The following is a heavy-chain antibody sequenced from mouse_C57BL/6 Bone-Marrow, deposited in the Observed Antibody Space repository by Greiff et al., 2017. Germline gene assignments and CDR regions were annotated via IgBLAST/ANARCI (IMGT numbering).Heavy chain of an antibody. V-gene: IGHV8-12*01. CDR2: IYWDDDK. D-gene: IGHD2-3*01. CDR3: ARSFDGYHWYFDV. CDR1: GFSLSTSGMG. J-gene: IGHJ1*03. Sequence: QVTLKESGPGILQSSQTLSLTCSFSGFSLSTSGMGVSWIRQPSGKGLEWLAHIYWDDDKRYNPSLKSRLTISKDTSRNQVFLKITSVDTADTATYYCARSFDGYHWYFDVWGTGTTVTVAS.